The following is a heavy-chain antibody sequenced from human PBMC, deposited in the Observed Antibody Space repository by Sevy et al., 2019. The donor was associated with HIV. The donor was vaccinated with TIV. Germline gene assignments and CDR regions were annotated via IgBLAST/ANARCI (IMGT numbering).Heavy chain of an antibody. J-gene: IGHJ4*02. CDR2: IRSKAYGGTT. D-gene: IGHD3-16*02. CDR3: TRVGTFGGVIVGNY. Sequence: GGSLRLSCTASGFTFGDYAMSWVRQAPGKGLEWVGFIRSKAYGGTTEYAASVKGRFTISRDDSKSIAYLKMNSLKTEDTAVYYCTRVGTFGGVIVGNYWGQGTLVTVSS. CDR1: GFTFGDYA. V-gene: IGHV3-49*04.